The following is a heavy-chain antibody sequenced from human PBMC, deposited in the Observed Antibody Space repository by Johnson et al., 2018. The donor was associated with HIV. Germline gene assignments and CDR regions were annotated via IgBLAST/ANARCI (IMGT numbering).Heavy chain of an antibody. CDR3: AKDRYSYGSGAGIDAFDI. CDR2: ISGSGASI. Sequence: VQLVESGGGLVQPGGSLRLSCAASGFTFSSYAMSWVRQAPGKGLEWVSAISGSGASIYYADSVKGRFTISRDNAKNSLYLQMNSLRTEDTALYYCAKDRYSYGSGAGIDAFDIWGQGTMVTVSS. J-gene: IGHJ3*02. V-gene: IGHV3-23*04. CDR1: GFTFSSYA. D-gene: IGHD3-10*01.